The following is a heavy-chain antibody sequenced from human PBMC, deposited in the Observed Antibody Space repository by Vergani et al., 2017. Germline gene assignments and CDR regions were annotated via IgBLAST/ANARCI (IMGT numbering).Heavy chain of an antibody. CDR2: INHSGST. J-gene: IGHJ5*02. CDR3: ARGHRSLRVAFDP. D-gene: IGHD2-8*02. Sequence: QVQLQQWGAGLLKPSETLSLTCAVYGGSFSGYYWSWIRQPPGKGLEWIGEINHSGSTNYNPSLKGRVTISVDTSKNQFSLKLSSVTAADTAVYYCARGHRSLRVAFDPWGQGTLVTVSS. V-gene: IGHV4-34*01. CDR1: GGSFSGYY.